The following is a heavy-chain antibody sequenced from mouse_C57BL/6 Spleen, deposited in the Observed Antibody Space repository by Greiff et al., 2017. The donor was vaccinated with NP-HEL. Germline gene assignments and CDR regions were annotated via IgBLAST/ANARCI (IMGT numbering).Heavy chain of an antibody. CDR3: TRTYYGSSYRYFDV. V-gene: IGHV1-15*01. D-gene: IGHD1-1*01. J-gene: IGHJ1*03. CDR1: GYTFTDYD. Sequence: QVQLQQSGADLVRPGASVTLSCKASGYTFTDYDMYWVHQTPVHGLEWMAAIDPDTGGTAYNQKFKGKGILTADKSSSTAYMELRSLTSEDSAVYYCTRTYYGSSYRYFDVWGTGTTVTVSS. CDR2: IDPDTGGT.